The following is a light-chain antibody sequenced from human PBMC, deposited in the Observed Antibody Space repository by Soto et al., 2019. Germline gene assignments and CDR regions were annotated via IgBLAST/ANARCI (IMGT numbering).Light chain of an antibody. CDR2: AAS. J-gene: IGKJ3*01. V-gene: IGKV1-27*01. CDR3: QKHDTAPFT. Sequence: DIQMTQSPSSLSASVGDRVTITCRASQGMSNYLAWYQQKPGKVPKLLIYAASTLQSGVPSRFSGSGSGTDFTLTISSLQPENVTNYYCQKHDTAPFTFGHGTKVDI. CDR1: QGMSNY.